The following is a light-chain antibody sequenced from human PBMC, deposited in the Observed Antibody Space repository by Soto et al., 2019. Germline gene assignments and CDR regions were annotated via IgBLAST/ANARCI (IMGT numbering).Light chain of an antibody. CDR1: SSDVGGYNY. V-gene: IGLV2-14*01. CDR3: SSYTSRTTNV. CDR2: EVS. Sequence: QSALTQPASVSGSPGQSITISCTGTSSDVGGYNYVSWYQQHPGKAPKLMIYEVSNRPSGVSFRFSGSKSGNTASLTISGLQAEDEADYYCSSYTSRTTNVFGTGTKGTVL. J-gene: IGLJ1*01.